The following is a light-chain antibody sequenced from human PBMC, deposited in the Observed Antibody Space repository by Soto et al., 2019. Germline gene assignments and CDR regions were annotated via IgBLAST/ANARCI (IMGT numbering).Light chain of an antibody. Sequence: AIRMTQSPSSLSASTGDRVTITCRASQGISSYVAWYQQKPGKSPKLLIYAASTLQSGVPSRFSVSGSGTDFSLSISWLQSEDLATYYCQQYYIFLPFTFVPGSKVDMK. CDR2: AAS. V-gene: IGKV1-8*01. CDR1: QGISSY. J-gene: IGKJ3*01. CDR3: QQYYIFLPFT.